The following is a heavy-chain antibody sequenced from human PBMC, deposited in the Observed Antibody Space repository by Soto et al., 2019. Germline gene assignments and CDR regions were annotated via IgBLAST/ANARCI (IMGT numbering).Heavy chain of an antibody. Sequence: QVQLVQSGGEVKKPGASVRVSCKASGYTISDYGITWVRQAPGEGLEWMGGISAHNGDTNYAQKFQGRVPMPTDTSTDTAYMELRSLISDDTAVYYCARQMVLGAEDYFDYWGQGILVTLSS. D-gene: IGHD3-10*01. J-gene: IGHJ4*02. CDR3: ARQMVLGAEDYFDY. CDR2: ISAHNGDT. CDR1: GYTISDYG. V-gene: IGHV1-18*04.